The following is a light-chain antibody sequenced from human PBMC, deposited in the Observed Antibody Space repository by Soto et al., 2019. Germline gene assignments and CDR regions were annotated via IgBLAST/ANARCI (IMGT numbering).Light chain of an antibody. J-gene: IGLJ2*01. CDR3: ATWDDSLSGVV. CDR2: RNN. CDR1: SSNIGSNY. Sequence: QSVLTQPPSASGTPGQRVTISCSGSSSNIGSNYVYWFQQLSGTAPKLLIYRNNQRPSGVPDRFSGSKSGTPASLAISGLRSEDEADYYCATWDDSLSGVVFGGGTK. V-gene: IGLV1-47*01.